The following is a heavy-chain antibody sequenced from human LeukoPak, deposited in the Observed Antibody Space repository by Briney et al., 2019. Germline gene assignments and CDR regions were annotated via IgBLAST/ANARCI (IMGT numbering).Heavy chain of an antibody. Sequence: GGSLRLSCAASGLTFSSYALAWVRQAPGKGLEWVSAISGSGGTTYYADSVKGHFSISRDNSKNTLYLQMNSLRAEDTAVYYCARNFYGDYNFFFDYWGQGTLVTVSS. J-gene: IGHJ4*02. CDR2: ISGSGGTT. CDR1: GLTFSSYA. D-gene: IGHD4-17*01. V-gene: IGHV3-23*01. CDR3: ARNFYGDYNFFFDY.